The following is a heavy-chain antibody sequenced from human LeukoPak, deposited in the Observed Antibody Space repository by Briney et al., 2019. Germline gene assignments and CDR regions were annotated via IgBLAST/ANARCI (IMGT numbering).Heavy chain of an antibody. D-gene: IGHD6-19*01. CDR3: ARANRPIHTSGWYKDY. CDR2: ISYDGSGQ. J-gene: IGHJ4*02. V-gene: IGHV3-30-3*01. CDR1: GFTFSSYA. Sequence: QPGGSLRLSCAASGFTFSSYAMHWVRQAPGKGLEWVALISYDGSGQYYTESVKGRFTISRDNSKNTLYLQVNSLRVEDTAVYYCARANRPIHTSGWYKDYWGQGTLVTVSS.